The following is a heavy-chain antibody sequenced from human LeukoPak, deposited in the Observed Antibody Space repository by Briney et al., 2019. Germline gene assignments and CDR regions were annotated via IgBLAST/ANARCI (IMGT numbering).Heavy chain of an antibody. CDR1: GYTFTSYD. D-gene: IGHD3-22*01. CDR2: VSPNSANT. CDR3: AIKLSSGGY. Sequence: GASVKVSCKASGYTFTSYDVNWVRQATGQGLEWMGWVSPNSANTAYAQKFQGRVTMTRNTSISTAYMELSSLRSEDTAVYYCAIKLSSGGYWGQEPWSPSPQ. V-gene: IGHV1-8*01. J-gene: IGHJ4*01.